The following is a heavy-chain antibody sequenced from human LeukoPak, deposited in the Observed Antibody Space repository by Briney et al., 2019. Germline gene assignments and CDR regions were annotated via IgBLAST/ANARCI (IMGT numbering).Heavy chain of an antibody. D-gene: IGHD4/OR15-4a*01. Sequence: ASVKVSCKASGGTFSSYAISWVRQAPGQGLEWMGGIIPIFGTANYAQKFQGRVTITTDESTSTAYMELSSLRSEDTAVYYCARVVLEGYYFDYWGQGTLVTVSS. V-gene: IGHV1-69*05. CDR2: IIPIFGTA. CDR1: GGTFSSYA. CDR3: ARVVLEGYYFDY. J-gene: IGHJ4*02.